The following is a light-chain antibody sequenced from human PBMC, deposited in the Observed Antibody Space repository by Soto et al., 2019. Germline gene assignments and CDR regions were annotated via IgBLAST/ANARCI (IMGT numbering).Light chain of an antibody. CDR3: HQYDSSPLT. V-gene: IGKV3-20*01. J-gene: IGKJ4*02. Sequence: EIVLTQSPGTLSLSPGERATLSSRASQSVSSSYLAWYQQKPGQAPRLLIYGASSRATGIPDRFSGSGSGTDFTLTISRLEPEDLAVYYCHQYDSSPLTFGGGTKVEIK. CDR2: GAS. CDR1: QSVSSSY.